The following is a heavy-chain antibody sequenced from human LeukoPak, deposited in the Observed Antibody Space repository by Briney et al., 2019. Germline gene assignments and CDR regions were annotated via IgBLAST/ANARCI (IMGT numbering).Heavy chain of an antibody. CDR2: ISGSGGST. Sequence: GGSLRLSCAASGFTFSSYAMSWVRQAPGKGLEWVSAISGSGGSTYYVDSVKGRFTISRDNSKNTLYLQMNSLRAEDTAVYYCAKDHVEEWELLFYFDYWGQGTLVTVSS. V-gene: IGHV3-23*01. CDR1: GFTFSSYA. CDR3: AKDHVEEWELLFYFDY. D-gene: IGHD1-26*01. J-gene: IGHJ4*02.